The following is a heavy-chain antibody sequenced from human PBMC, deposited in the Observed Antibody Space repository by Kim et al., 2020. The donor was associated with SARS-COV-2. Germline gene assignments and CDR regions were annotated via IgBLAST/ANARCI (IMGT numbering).Heavy chain of an antibody. D-gene: IGHD6-19*01. CDR3: AGPLRGGIAVAGGYDF. CDR2: IYYSGST. V-gene: IGHV4-39*01. Sequence: SETLSLTCTVSGCSISSSSYYCGWIRQPPGKGLEWIGSIYYSGSTYYNPSLKSRVTISVDTSKNQFSLKLSFVTAADTAVYDCAGPLRGGIAVAGGYDF. CDR1: GCSISSSSYY. J-gene: IGHJ4*01.